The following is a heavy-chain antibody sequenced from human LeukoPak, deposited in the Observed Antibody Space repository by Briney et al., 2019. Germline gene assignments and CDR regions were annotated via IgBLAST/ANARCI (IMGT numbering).Heavy chain of an antibody. V-gene: IGHV4-39*07. CDR3: ASTPIFGEIIEY. CDR1: GGSISSSSYY. CDR2: IYYSGST. D-gene: IGHD3-3*01. J-gene: IGHJ4*02. Sequence: SETLSLTCTVSGGSISSSSYYWGWIRQPPGKGLEWIGSIYYSGSTYYNPSLKSQDTISVDTSKNQFSLKLSSVTAADTAVYYCASTPIFGEIIEYWGQGTLVTVPS.